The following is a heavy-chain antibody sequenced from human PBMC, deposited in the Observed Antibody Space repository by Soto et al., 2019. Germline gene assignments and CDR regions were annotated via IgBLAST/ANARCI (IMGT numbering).Heavy chain of an antibody. CDR3: AHRQRTVYFDY. J-gene: IGHJ4*02. Sequence: QITLKESGPTLVKPTQTLTLTCTFSGFSLSTSGVGVGWIRQPPGKALEWLALTYWDDDKRYSPSLKSRLTITKYTAKTQVFLTMTNMDPVDTATYFCAHRQRTVYFDYWGQRTLVTCSS. D-gene: IGHD4-17*01. V-gene: IGHV2-5*02. CDR1: GFSLSTSGVG. CDR2: TYWDDDK.